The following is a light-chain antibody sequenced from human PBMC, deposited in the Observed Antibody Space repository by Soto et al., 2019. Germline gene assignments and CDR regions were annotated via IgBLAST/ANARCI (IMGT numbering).Light chain of an antibody. CDR2: GAS. CDR3: QTYNTAPTWT. J-gene: IGKJ1*01. Sequence: DIKMTQSPSSLSASLGDSVSITCRANQGIANNLAWYQQKPGKVPKLLIYGASALHSGAPSRFSGSGSETEFTLTISGLQPEDVATYYCQTYNTAPTWTFGQGTKVEIK. CDR1: QGIANN. V-gene: IGKV1-27*01.